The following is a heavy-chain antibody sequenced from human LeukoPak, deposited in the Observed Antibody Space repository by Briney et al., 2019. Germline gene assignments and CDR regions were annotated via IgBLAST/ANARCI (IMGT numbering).Heavy chain of an antibody. CDR1: GFTVSGDY. CDR3: ARDRPTGSYYSIDY. J-gene: IGHJ4*02. Sequence: GGSLRLSCTASGFTVSGDYMSWVRQAPGKGLEWVSVVYSGGNTYYADSVKGRFTISRDNSKNTLYLQMNSLRAEDTAVYYCARDRPTGSYYSIDYWGQGTLATVSS. V-gene: IGHV3-66*01. D-gene: IGHD1-26*01. CDR2: VYSGGNT.